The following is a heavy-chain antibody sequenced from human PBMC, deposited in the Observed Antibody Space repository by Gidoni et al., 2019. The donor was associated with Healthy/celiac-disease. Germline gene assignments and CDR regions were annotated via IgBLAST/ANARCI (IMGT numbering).Heavy chain of an antibody. Sequence: DVQLVESGGGLVQPGRSLRLSCASSGYTFDDYAMHWVRQAPGKGMEWVSGISWNSGGIGYADSVKGRFTISRDNAKNSLYLQMNSLRAEDTALYYCAKGDYDLWSGYADWGQGTLVTVSS. CDR1: GYTFDDYA. CDR2: ISWNSGGI. CDR3: AKGDYDLWSGYAD. J-gene: IGHJ4*02. V-gene: IGHV3-9*01. D-gene: IGHD3-3*01.